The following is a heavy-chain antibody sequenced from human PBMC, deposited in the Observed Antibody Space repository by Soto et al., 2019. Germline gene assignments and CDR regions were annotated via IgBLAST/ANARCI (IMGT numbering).Heavy chain of an antibody. D-gene: IGHD6-6*01. J-gene: IGHJ6*02. CDR3: AREGAAPYYYYGMDV. Sequence: QVQLQESGPGLVKPSQTLSLTYTVSGGSISSGGYFWSWIRQHPGKGLEWIGFIYYSGSTYYNPSLKSRVTISVDTSKNQFSLKLSSVTAADTAVYYCAREGAAPYYYYGMDVWGQGTTVTVCS. V-gene: IGHV4-31*03. CDR2: IYYSGST. CDR1: GGSISSGGYF.